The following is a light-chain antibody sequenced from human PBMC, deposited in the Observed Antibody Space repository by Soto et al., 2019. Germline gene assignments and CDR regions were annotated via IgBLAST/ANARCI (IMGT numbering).Light chain of an antibody. Sequence: AIQMTQSPSSLSASLGDRVTITCRASQGIRNDLGWYQQKAGKAPRLLIYAASSLQSGVPSKFSGSGSGTDFTLTISSLQPEDFATYYCLQDYSYPWTFGQGTKVEI. V-gene: IGKV1-6*01. CDR2: AAS. CDR1: QGIRND. CDR3: LQDYSYPWT. J-gene: IGKJ1*01.